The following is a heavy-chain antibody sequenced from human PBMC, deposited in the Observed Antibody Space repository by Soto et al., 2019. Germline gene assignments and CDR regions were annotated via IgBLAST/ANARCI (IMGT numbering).Heavy chain of an antibody. Sequence: ASVKVSCKASGGTFSSYAISWVRQAPGQGLEWMGGIIPIFGTANYAQKFQGRVTITADESTSTAYMELSSLRSEDTAVYYCARNGYYYDSSGYPRGNWYFDLWGRGTLVTVSS. CDR2: IIPIFGTA. CDR3: ARNGYYYDSSGYPRGNWYFDL. D-gene: IGHD3-22*01. J-gene: IGHJ2*01. CDR1: GGTFSSYA. V-gene: IGHV1-69*13.